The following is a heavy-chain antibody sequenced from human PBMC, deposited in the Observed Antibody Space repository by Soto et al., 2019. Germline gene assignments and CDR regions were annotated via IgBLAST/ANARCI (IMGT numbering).Heavy chain of an antibody. CDR2: IYYRGIT. D-gene: IGHD3-10*01. CDR3: ASYNAYGSGTYRYNWFDP. V-gene: IGHV4-31*03. J-gene: IGHJ5*02. CDR1: GGSISSGAYY. Sequence: SETLSLTCTVSGGSISSGAYYWSWIRQHPGKGLEWIGYIYYRGITYYNPSLKSRVTISVDTSKNQFSLKLSSVTAADTAVYYCASYNAYGSGTYRYNWFDPWGQGTLVTVSS.